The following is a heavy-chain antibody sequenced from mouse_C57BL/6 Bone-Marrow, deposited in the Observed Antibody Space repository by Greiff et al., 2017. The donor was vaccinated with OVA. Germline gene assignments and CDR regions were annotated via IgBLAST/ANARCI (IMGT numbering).Heavy chain of an antibody. CDR2: INPYNGGT. CDR3: ARYYYGSSPLYFDY. V-gene: IGHV1-19*01. CDR1: GYTFTDYY. Sequence: EVQLVESGPVLVKPGASVKMSCKASGYTFTDYYMNWVKQSHGKSLEWIGVINPYNGGTSYNQKFKGKATLTVDKSSSTAYMELNSLTSEDSAVYYCARYYYGSSPLYFDYWGQGTTLTVSS. J-gene: IGHJ2*01. D-gene: IGHD1-1*01.